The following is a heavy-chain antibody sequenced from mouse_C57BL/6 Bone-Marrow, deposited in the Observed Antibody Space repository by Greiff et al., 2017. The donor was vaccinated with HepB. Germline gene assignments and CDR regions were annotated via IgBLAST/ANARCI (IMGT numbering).Heavy chain of an antibody. D-gene: IGHD1-1*01. CDR3: ARHYGSSYPWFAY. V-gene: IGHV5-6*01. CDR2: ISSGGSYT. Sequence: EVKLMESGGDLVKPGGSLKLSCAASGFTFSSYGMSWVRQTPDKRLEWVATISSGGSYTYYPDSVKGRFTISRDNAKNTLYLQMSSLKSEDTAMYYCARHYGSSYPWFAYWGQGTLVTVSA. J-gene: IGHJ3*01. CDR1: GFTFSSYG.